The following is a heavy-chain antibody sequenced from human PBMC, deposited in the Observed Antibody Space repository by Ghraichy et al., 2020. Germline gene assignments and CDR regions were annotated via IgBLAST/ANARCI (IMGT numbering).Heavy chain of an antibody. CDR2: IYYSGST. CDR3: AGDSSGWYPFDYYGMDV. V-gene: IGHV4-59*01. J-gene: IGHJ6*02. D-gene: IGHD6-19*01. CDR1: GGSISSYY. Sequence: SETLSLTCTVSGGSISSYYWSWIRQPPGKGLEWIGYIYYSGSTNYNPSLKSRVTISVDTSKNQFSLKLSSVTAADTAVYYCAGDSSGWYPFDYYGMDVWGQGTTVTVSS.